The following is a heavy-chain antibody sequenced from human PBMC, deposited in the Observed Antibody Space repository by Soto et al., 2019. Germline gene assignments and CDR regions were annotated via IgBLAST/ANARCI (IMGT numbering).Heavy chain of an antibody. J-gene: IGHJ3*02. CDR1: GFTFSSYW. CDR3: ARGDIVVVLAAIVAAFHI. V-gene: IGHV3-7*01. CDR2: IKQYGSEK. D-gene: IGHD2-15*01. Sequence: EVQLVESGGGLVQPGGSLRVSCAAAGFTFSSYWMSWVRQAPGQGLEWVANIKQYGSEKYYVDSVKGRFTISSDNAKNTLYLKMNSLRAEDTAVYYCARGDIVVVLAAIVAAFHIWGQGTMVTVSS.